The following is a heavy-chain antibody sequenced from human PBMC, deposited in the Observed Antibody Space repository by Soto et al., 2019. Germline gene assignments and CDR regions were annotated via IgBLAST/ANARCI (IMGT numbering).Heavy chain of an antibody. J-gene: IGHJ4*02. V-gene: IGHV1-46*03. D-gene: IGHD4-17*01. Sequence: QVQLVQSGAEVKKPGASVRVSCRASGYTFTNYYVHWVRQAPGQGLEWMGIINPSDATTSYAPKFQGRLTVTRATATSTVYMEVNSLRSEDTAVYYCSRAPYSDYEDHWGQGTRVTVSS. CDR3: SRAPYSDYEDH. CDR1: GYTFTNYY. CDR2: INPSDATT.